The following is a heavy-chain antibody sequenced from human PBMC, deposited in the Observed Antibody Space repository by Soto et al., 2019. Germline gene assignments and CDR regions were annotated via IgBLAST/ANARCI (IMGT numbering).Heavy chain of an antibody. CDR3: ARESGGYSYGDQHDFDY. D-gene: IGHD5-18*01. J-gene: IGHJ4*02. Sequence: GGSLRLSCAASGFTFSSYSMNWVRQAPGKGLEWVSSISSSSSYIYYADSVKGRFTISRDNAKNSLYLQMNSLRAEDTAVYYCARESGGYSYGDQHDFDYWGQGTLVTVPS. CDR2: ISSSSSYI. CDR1: GFTFSSYS. V-gene: IGHV3-21*01.